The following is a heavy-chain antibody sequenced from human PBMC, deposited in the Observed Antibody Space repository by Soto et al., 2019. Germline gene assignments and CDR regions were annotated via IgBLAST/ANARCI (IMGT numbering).Heavy chain of an antibody. CDR2: INPKSGGT. Sequence: GASVKVSCKASGYPFTDYFIHWVRQAPGQGLEWMGWINPKSGGTIYAQKFQGRVAMTRDTSISTAYLELSRLRSDDTAVYYCAREFGNLDSWGQGTLVTVSS. D-gene: IGHD3-3*01. V-gene: IGHV1-2*02. J-gene: IGHJ4*02. CDR1: GYPFTDYF. CDR3: AREFGNLDS.